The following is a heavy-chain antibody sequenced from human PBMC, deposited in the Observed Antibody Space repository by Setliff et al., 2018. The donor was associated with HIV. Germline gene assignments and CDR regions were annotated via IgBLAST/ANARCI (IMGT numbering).Heavy chain of an antibody. CDR2: IYWDDDK. J-gene: IGHJ6*03. D-gene: IGHD3-3*01. CDR3: AHTTPFDFWTPGPMDV. CDR1: GFSLSTSGVG. V-gene: IGHV2-5*02. Sequence: SGPTLVNPTQTLTLTCTFSGFSLSTSGVGVGWIRQPPGKALEWLALIYWDDDKRYNPPLKSRLTIRKDASKNQVVLTMTKIDPVDTGTYYCAHTTPFDFWTPGPMDVWGKGTTVTVSS.